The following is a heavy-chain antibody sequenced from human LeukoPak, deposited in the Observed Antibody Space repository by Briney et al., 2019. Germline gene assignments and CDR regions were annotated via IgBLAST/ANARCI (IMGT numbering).Heavy chain of an antibody. V-gene: IGHV3-30*12. Sequence: GGSLRLSCAASGFTLSTCGMYWVRQAPGKGLEWVAVISYDGSNKYYADSVKGRFTISRDNAKNSLYLQMNSLRAEDTAVYYCARAVSDYSLFDYWGQGTLVTVSS. CDR3: ARAVSDYSLFDY. CDR2: ISYDGSNK. D-gene: IGHD4-17*01. J-gene: IGHJ4*02. CDR1: GFTLSTCG.